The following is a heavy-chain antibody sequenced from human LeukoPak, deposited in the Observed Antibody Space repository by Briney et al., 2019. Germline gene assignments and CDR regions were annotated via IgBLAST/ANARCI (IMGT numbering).Heavy chain of an antibody. CDR1: GFSLSSYL. V-gene: IGHV3-33*01. Sequence: GGALRLSCAAPGFSLSSYLMHWVRQAPGKGLAWVALIGFDVSKIYYADSEKGRFTISRDNSKNTLYLQMNSLRYEDTAVYFCARERLENCNDGSCPDALDIWGQGTMVTISS. CDR3: ARERLENCNDGSCPDALDI. D-gene: IGHD2-15*01. J-gene: IGHJ3*02. CDR2: IGFDVSKI.